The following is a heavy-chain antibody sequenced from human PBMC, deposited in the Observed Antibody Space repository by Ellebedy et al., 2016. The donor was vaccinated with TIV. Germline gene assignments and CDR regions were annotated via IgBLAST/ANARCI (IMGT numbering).Heavy chain of an antibody. CDR2: IYYSGST. J-gene: IGHJ5*02. D-gene: IGHD2-2*01. CDR1: GGSISSSSYY. V-gene: IGHV4-61*05. CDR3: ARLREWCSSTSCYCWFDP. Sequence: GSLRLSCTVSGGSISSSSYYWSWIRQPPGKGLEWIGYIYYSGSTNYNPSLKSRVTISVDTSKNQFSLKLSSVTAADTAVYYCARLREWCSSTSCYCWFDPWGQGTLVTVSS.